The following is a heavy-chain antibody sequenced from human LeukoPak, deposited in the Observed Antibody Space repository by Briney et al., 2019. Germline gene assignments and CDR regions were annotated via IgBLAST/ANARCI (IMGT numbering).Heavy chain of an antibody. J-gene: IGHJ5*02. CDR2: ISSSSSYI. D-gene: IGHD3-3*01. Sequence: GGSLRLSCAASGFTFSSYSMNWVRQAPGKGLEWVSSISSSSSYIYYADSVKGRFTISRDNAKNSLYPQMNSLRAEDTAVYYCAREYPDPTYYDFWSGYYHNWFDPWGQGTLVTVSS. CDR3: AREYPDPTYYDFWSGYYHNWFDP. CDR1: GFTFSSYS. V-gene: IGHV3-21*01.